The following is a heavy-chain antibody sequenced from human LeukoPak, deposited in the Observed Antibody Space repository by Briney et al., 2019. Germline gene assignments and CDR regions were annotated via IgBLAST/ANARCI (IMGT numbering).Heavy chain of an antibody. CDR3: ARVPLAYYGSGSYYNDNWFDL. CDR1: GGSFSGYY. V-gene: IGHV4-34*09. D-gene: IGHD3-10*01. CDR2: INHSGST. Sequence: PSETLSLTCAVYGGSFSGYYWSWIRQPPGKGLEWIGEINHSGSTNYNPSLKSRVTISVDTSKNQFSLKLSSVTAADTAVYYCARVPLAYYGSGSYYNDNWFDLWGQGTLVTVSS. J-gene: IGHJ5*02.